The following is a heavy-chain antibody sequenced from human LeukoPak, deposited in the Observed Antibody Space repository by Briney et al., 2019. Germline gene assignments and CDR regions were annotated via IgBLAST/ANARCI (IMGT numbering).Heavy chain of an antibody. Sequence: SETLSLTFTVSGGSISSGDYYWSWIRQPPGKGLEWIGYIYYSGSTYYNPSLKSRVTISVDTSKNQFSLKLSSVTAADTAVYYCARAPKDFGGYYGSGSYYNRGYFDYWGQGTLVTVSS. CDR1: GGSISSGDYY. CDR3: ARAPKDFGGYYGSGSYYNRGYFDY. CDR2: IYYSGST. D-gene: IGHD3-10*01. V-gene: IGHV4-30-4*01. J-gene: IGHJ4*02.